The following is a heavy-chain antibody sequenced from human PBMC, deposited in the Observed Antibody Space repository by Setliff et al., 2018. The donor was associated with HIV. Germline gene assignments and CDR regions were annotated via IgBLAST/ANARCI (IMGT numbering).Heavy chain of an antibody. J-gene: IGHJ1*01. CDR2: ISAYNGNT. Sequence: ASVKVSCKASGYTFTSYGITWMRQAPGQGLEWMGWISAYNGNTDYAQSLQGRVTLTTDTSTNTAYMEMRTLRSDDTAVYYCVRGVTRDISGYYRDEYFQHWGQGTPVTVSS. V-gene: IGHV1-18*01. CDR3: VRGVTRDISGYYRDEYFQH. CDR1: GYTFTSYG. D-gene: IGHD3-22*01.